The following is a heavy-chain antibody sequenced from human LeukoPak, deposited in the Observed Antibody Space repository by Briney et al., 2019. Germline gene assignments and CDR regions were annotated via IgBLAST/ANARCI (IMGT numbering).Heavy chain of an antibody. D-gene: IGHD3-10*01. V-gene: IGHV3-21*01. CDR2: ISSSSSYI. CDR1: GFTFSSYS. CDR3: AIVDSYYYGSGSYNMDV. J-gene: IGHJ6*03. Sequence: GGSLRLSCAASGFTFSSYSMNWVRQAPGKGLEWVSSISSSSSYIYYADSVKGRFTISRDNAKNSLYLQMNSLRAEGTAVYYCAIVDSYYYGSGSYNMDVWGKGTTVTISS.